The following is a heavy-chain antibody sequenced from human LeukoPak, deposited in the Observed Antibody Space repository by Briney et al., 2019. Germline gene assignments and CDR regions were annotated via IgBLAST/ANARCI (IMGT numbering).Heavy chain of an antibody. J-gene: IGHJ4*02. CDR2: ISGGSDTI. Sequence: GGSLRLSCAASGFTFSSYAMHWVRQAPGKGLEWVSYISGGSDTIYYADSVKGRCTIYRDNAKNSLYLQMNSLRAEDTAVYYCARAYYGLDYWGQGTQVTVSS. CDR3: ARAYYGLDY. CDR1: GFTFSSYA. V-gene: IGHV3-48*04. D-gene: IGHD3-10*01.